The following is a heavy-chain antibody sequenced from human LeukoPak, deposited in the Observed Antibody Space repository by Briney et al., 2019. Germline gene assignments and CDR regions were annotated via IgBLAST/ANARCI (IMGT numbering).Heavy chain of an antibody. CDR3: ARGRYSYGGAVGDYFDY. Sequence: SETLSLTCTVSGGSISSSSYYWGWIRQPPGTGLEWIGSIYYSGSTYYNPSLKSRVTISVDTSKNQFSLKLSSVTAADTAVYYCARGRYSYGGAVGDYFDYWGQGTLVTVSS. D-gene: IGHD5-18*01. J-gene: IGHJ4*02. V-gene: IGHV4-39*07. CDR1: GGSISSSSYY. CDR2: IYYSGST.